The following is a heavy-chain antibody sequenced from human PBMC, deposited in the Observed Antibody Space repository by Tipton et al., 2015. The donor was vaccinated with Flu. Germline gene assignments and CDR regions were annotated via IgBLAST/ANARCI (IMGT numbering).Heavy chain of an antibody. D-gene: IGHD5-12*01. CDR3: ARASGPSWFDP. Sequence: TLSLTCTVSGGSISSGGYYWSWIRQHPGKGLEWIGYIYYSGSTYYNPSPKSRVTISVDTSKNQFSLQLSSVTAADTAVYYCARASGPSWFDPWGQGTLVTVST. CDR2: IYYSGST. V-gene: IGHV4-31*03. J-gene: IGHJ5*02. CDR1: GGSISSGGYY.